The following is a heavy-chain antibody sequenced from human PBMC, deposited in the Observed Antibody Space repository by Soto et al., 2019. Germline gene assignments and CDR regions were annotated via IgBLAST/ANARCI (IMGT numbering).Heavy chain of an antibody. J-gene: IGHJ5*02. CDR2: IIPIYGTA. D-gene: IGHD3-3*01. V-gene: IGHV1-69*13. CDR1: GGTFSSYA. CDR3: AREANFWSGYYPKNWFDP. Sequence: ASVKVSCKASGGTFSSYAISWVRQAPGQGLEWMGGIIPIYGTANYAQKFQGRVTITADESTSTAYMELSSLRSEDTAVYYCAREANFWSGYYPKNWFDPWGQGTLVTVSS.